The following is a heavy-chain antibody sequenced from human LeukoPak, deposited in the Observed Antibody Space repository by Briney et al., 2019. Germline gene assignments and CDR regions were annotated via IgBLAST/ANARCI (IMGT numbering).Heavy chain of an antibody. J-gene: IGHJ4*02. D-gene: IGHD3-10*01. CDR2: IKHDGSEK. CDR3: ASGLRSGS. CDR1: GFTFSSYW. Sequence: GGSLRLSCAASGFTFSSYWMTWVRQAPGKGLEWVANIKHDGSEKCYMDSVKGRFTISRDNAKNSLYLQMNSLRAEDTAVYYCASGLRSGSWGQGTLVTVSS. V-gene: IGHV3-7*01.